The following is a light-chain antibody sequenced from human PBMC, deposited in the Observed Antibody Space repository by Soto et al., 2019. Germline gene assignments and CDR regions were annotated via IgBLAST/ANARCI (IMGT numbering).Light chain of an antibody. CDR2: GAS. J-gene: IGKJ1*01. V-gene: IGKV3D-15*02. CDR1: QGVSRK. CDR3: HKDFNLPWK. Sequence: DIVMTQSPATLSVAPGEIVTFSCSASQGVSRKLAWYQHKPGQAPRLLIYGASNRATGIPDRFSGSGSGTDFTLTISSLQPEDFAVYFCHKDFNLPWKFGQGTKVDIK.